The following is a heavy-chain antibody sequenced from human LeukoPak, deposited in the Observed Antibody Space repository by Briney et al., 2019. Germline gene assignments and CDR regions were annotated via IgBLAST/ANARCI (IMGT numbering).Heavy chain of an antibody. CDR1: GGSFSGYY. CDR3: ARIRYFDPFDY. J-gene: IGHJ4*02. CDR2: INHSGST. D-gene: IGHD3-9*01. V-gene: IGHV4-34*01. Sequence: SETLSLTCALYGGSFSGYYWSWIRQPPGKGLEWIGEINHSGSTSYNPSLKSRVTISVDTSKNQFSLKLSSVTAADTAVYYCARIRYFDPFDYWGQGTLVTVSS.